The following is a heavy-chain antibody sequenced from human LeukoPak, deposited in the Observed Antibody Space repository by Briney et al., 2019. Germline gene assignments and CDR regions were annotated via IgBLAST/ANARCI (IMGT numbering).Heavy chain of an antibody. Sequence: ASVKVSCKASGYTFTGYYMHWARQAPGQGLEWMGWINPNSGGTNYAQKFQGRVTMTRDTSISTAYMELSRLRSDDTAVYYCAREDVAAADIDYWGQGTLVTVSS. V-gene: IGHV1-2*02. CDR3: AREDVAAADIDY. J-gene: IGHJ4*02. D-gene: IGHD6-13*01. CDR2: INPNSGGT. CDR1: GYTFTGYY.